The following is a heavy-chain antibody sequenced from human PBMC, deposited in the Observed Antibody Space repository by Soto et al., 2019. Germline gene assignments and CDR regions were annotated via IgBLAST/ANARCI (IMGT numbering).Heavy chain of an antibody. CDR3: ARGAYYYDSSGYYPPFDY. V-gene: IGHV3-30-3*01. D-gene: IGHD3-22*01. J-gene: IGHJ4*02. Sequence: FPRLSCAASGFTFSSYAMHWVRQAPGKGLEWVAVISYDGSNKYYADSVKGRFTISRDNSKNTLYLQMNSLRAEDTAVYYCARGAYYYDSSGYYPPFDYWGQGTLVSV. CDR1: GFTFSSYA. CDR2: ISYDGSNK.